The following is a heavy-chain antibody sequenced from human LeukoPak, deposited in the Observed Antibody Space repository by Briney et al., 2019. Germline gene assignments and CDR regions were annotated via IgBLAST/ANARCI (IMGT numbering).Heavy chain of an antibody. CDR1: GGTFSSYA. CDR3: ARAAGDAYFDY. Sequence: SVKVSCKASGGTFSSYAISWVRQAPGQGLEWMGRIIPILGIANYAQKFQGRVTITADESTSTAYMELRSLRSDDTAVYYCARAAGDAYFDYWGQGTLVTVSS. J-gene: IGHJ4*02. D-gene: IGHD7-27*01. CDR2: IIPILGIA. V-gene: IGHV1-69*04.